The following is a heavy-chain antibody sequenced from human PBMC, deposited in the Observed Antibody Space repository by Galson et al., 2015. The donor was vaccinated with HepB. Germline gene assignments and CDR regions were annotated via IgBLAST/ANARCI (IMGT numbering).Heavy chain of an antibody. CDR1: GDRVSSNYAV. J-gene: IGHJ6*02. V-gene: IGHV6-1*01. Sequence: CAISGDRVSSNYAVWNWIRQSPSRGLEWLGRTSYRSKWIYDYAESVKSRITITPDTSKNLVSLQLHSVTPADAAVYYCAYGVDVWGQGTTVTVSS. CDR3: AYGVDV. CDR2: TSYRSKWIY.